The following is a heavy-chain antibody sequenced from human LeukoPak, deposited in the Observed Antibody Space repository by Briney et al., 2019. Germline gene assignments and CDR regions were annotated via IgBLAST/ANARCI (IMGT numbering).Heavy chain of an antibody. J-gene: IGHJ3*02. D-gene: IGHD4-17*01. CDR2: IYYSGST. Sequence: PSETLSLTCTVSGGSISSSSYYWSWIRQPPGKGLEWIGYIYYSGSTNYNPSLKSRVTISVDTSKNQFSLKLSSVTAADTAVYYCARSDYDGDYDAFDIWGQGTMVTVSS. CDR3: ARSDYDGDYDAFDI. CDR1: GGSISSSSYY. V-gene: IGHV4-61*01.